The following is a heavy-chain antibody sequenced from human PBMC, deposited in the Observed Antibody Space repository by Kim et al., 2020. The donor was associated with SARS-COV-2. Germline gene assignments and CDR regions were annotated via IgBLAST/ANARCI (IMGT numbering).Heavy chain of an antibody. CDR3: ARYSSSSPASPALDP. J-gene: IGHJ5*02. D-gene: IGHD6-6*01. V-gene: IGHV1-3*01. CDR1: GYTFTSYA. CDR2: INAGNGNT. Sequence: ASVKVSCKASGYTFTSYAMHWVRQAPGQRLEWMGWINAGNGNTKYSQKFQGRVTITRDTSASTAYMELSSLRSEDTAVYYCARYSSSSPASPALDPWGQGTLVTVSS.